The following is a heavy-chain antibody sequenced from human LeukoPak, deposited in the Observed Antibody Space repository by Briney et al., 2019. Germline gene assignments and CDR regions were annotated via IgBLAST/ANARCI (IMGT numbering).Heavy chain of an antibody. CDR3: ARVTAVAAVYFFDY. D-gene: IGHD6-19*01. CDR2: INEDGRET. J-gene: IGHJ4*02. Sequence: GGSLRLSCAASGFTFSNFWMSWVRQAPGKGLEWVANINEDGRETYSVDSVKGRFTISGDNAKNSLYLQMNSLRGEDTAVYYCARVTAVAAVYFFDYWGQGTLVTVSS. V-gene: IGHV3-7*05. CDR1: GFTFSNFW.